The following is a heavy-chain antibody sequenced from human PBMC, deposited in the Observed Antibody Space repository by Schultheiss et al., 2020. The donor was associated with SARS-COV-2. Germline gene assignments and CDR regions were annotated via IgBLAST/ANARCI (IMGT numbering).Heavy chain of an antibody. CDR1: GDPISSSSYY. V-gene: IGHV4-39*01. CDR2: IYYTGAT. CDR3: ARQFWGFGDPLDY. D-gene: IGHD3-10*01. J-gene: IGHJ4*02. Sequence: SETLSLTCTVSGDPISSSSYYWGWIRQPPGKGLEWIGNIYYTGATNYSPSLRSRVIISIDTSKNQFSLKLSSVTAADTAVYSCARQFWGFGDPLDYWGQGTLVTVSS.